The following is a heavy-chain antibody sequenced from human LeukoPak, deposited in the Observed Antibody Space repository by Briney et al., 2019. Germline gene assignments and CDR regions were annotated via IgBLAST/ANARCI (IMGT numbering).Heavy chain of an antibody. CDR2: IYYSGST. CDR1: GVSISSYY. CDR3: ARVAVTIFGVVDGMDV. J-gene: IGHJ6*02. D-gene: IGHD3-3*01. Sequence: SETLSLTCTVSGVSISSYYWSWIRQPPGKGLEWIGYIYYSGSTNYNPSLKSRVTISVDTSKNQFSLKLSSVTAADTAVYYCARVAVTIFGVVDGMDVWGQGTTVTVSS. V-gene: IGHV4-59*01.